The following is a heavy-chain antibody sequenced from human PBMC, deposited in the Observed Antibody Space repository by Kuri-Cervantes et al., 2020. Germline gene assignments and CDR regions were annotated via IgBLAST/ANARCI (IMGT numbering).Heavy chain of an antibody. CDR2: IYYSGST. J-gene: IGHJ4*02. Sequence: LRLSCTVSGGSISSGGYYWSWIRQHPGKGLEWIGYIYYSGSTYYNPSLKSRVTISVDTSKNQFSLKLSSVTAAGTAVYYCARGATMVRGVIITFEHFDYWGQGTLVTVSS. D-gene: IGHD3-10*01. CDR1: GGSISSGGYY. CDR3: ARGATMVRGVIITFEHFDY. V-gene: IGHV4-31*03.